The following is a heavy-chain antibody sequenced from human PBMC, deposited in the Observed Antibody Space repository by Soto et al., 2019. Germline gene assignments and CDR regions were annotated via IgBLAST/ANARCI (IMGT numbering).Heavy chain of an antibody. J-gene: IGHJ4*02. D-gene: IGHD3-22*01. CDR2: ISGSGGST. V-gene: IGHV3-23*01. Sequence: GGSLRLSCAASGFTFSSYAMSWVRQAPGKGLEWVSAISGSGGSTYYADSVKGRFTISRDNSKNTLYLQMNSLRAEDTAVYYCAKDPHPHYYDSRGPNFDYWGQGTLVTVSS. CDR3: AKDPHPHYYDSRGPNFDY. CDR1: GFTFSSYA.